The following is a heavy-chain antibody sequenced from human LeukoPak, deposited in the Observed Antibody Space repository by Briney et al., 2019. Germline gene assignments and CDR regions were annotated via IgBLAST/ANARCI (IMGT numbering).Heavy chain of an antibody. CDR1: GGSISSYY. CDR3: ARDTTTAVDV. Sequence: SETLSLTCTVSGGSISSYYWSWIRHPPGKGLEWIGYIYYSGSTNYNPSLKSRVTISVDTSKNQFSLKLSSVTAADTAVYYCARDTTTAVDVWGQGTTVTVSS. D-gene: IGHD1-1*01. CDR2: IYYSGST. J-gene: IGHJ6*02. V-gene: IGHV4-59*01.